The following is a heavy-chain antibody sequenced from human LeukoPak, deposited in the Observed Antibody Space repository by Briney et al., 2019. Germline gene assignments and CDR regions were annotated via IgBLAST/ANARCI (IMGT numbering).Heavy chain of an antibody. V-gene: IGHV4-59*01. CDR2: IYYGGST. Sequence: SETLSLTCTVSGGSISSYYWSWIRQPPGKGLEWIGYIYYGGSTNYNPSLKSRVTISVDTSKNQFSLKLSSVTAADTAVYYCARGGRYSSSWYSIKSFFPYYFDYWGQGTLVTVSS. CDR3: ARGGRYSSSWYSIKSFFPYYFDY. CDR1: GGSISSYY. D-gene: IGHD6-13*01. J-gene: IGHJ4*02.